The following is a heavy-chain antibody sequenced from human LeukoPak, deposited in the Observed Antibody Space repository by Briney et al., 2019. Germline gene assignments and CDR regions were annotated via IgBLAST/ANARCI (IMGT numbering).Heavy chain of an antibody. J-gene: IGHJ5*02. D-gene: IGHD3/OR15-3a*01. CDR1: GFTFSTYA. CDR3: ARDRAANQDWVEFDP. V-gene: IGHV3-66*03. Sequence: GGSLRLSCAASGFTFSTYAMNWVRQAPGKGLEWVGLIRDSGEAFYADFARGRFAISRDESENTLYLQMNSLRVEDTADYFCARDRAANQDWVEFDPWGQGTPVIVSS. CDR2: IRDSGEA.